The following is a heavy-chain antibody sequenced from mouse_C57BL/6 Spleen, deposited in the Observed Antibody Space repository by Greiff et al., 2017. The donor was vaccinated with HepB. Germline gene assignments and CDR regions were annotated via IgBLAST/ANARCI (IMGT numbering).Heavy chain of an antibody. D-gene: IGHD1-1*01. CDR1: GFTFSDYG. V-gene: IGHV5-17*01. CDR3: ARDYGSSYFDY. CDR2: ISSGSSTI. Sequence: EVQLVESGGGLVKPGGSLKLSCAASGFTFSDYGMHWVRQAPEKGLEWVAYISSGSSTIYYADTVKGRFTISRDNAKNNLFLQMTSLRSEDTAMYYCARDYGSSYFDYWGQGTTLTVSS. J-gene: IGHJ2*01.